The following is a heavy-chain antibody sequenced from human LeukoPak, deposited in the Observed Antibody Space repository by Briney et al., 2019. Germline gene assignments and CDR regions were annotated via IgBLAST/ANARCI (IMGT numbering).Heavy chain of an antibody. Sequence: PGGSLRLSCAASGFTFSNYWMHWVRQVPGKGPVWVSRINNDGSGTTYADSVKGRFTISRDNAKNTLYLQMNSLRVEDTAVYYCTSLYLTDVWGKGTTVIVSS. V-gene: IGHV3-74*01. CDR1: GFTFSNYW. J-gene: IGHJ6*04. CDR2: INNDGSGT. CDR3: TSLYLTDV. D-gene: IGHD2-2*02.